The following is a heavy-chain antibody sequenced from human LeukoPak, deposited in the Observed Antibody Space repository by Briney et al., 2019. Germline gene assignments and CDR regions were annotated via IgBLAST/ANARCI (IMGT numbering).Heavy chain of an antibody. CDR2: ISSSSSYI. D-gene: IGHD6-13*01. CDR3: AKDRSFVGSSTSPSLFDY. Sequence: GGSLRLSCAASGFTFSSYSMNWVRQAPGKGLEWVSSISSSSSYIYYADSVKGRFTISRDNSKNTLYLQMNSLIAEDTAVYYCAKDRSFVGSSTSPSLFDYWGQGTLVTVSS. V-gene: IGHV3-21*04. J-gene: IGHJ4*02. CDR1: GFTFSSYS.